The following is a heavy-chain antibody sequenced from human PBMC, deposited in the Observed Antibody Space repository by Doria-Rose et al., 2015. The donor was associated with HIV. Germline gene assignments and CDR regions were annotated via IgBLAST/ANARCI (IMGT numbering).Heavy chain of an antibody. CDR2: IRGSGDT. CDR1: GFILNTYV. J-gene: IGHJ4*02. CDR3: AKSLSALNSFDY. Sequence: VQLVQSGGGLVEPGGSLRLSCAASGFILNTYVMNWVRQAPGKGLEWVSSIRGSGDTYYSDSVKGRFTISRDNSKNTLFLQMNSLRAEDTAVYYCAKSLSALNSFDYWGQGTLVTASS. V-gene: IGHV3-23*04. D-gene: IGHD1-1*01.